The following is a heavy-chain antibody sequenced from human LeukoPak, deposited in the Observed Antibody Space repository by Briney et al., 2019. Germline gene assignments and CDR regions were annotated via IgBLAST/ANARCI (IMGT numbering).Heavy chain of an antibody. V-gene: IGHV3-53*01. CDR3: ARRILDY. J-gene: IGHJ4*02. CDR1: GFTVSSNS. Sequence: PGGSLRVSCTVSGFTVSSNSMSSVREAPGKRLEWVSFIYSDNTHYSDSVKRRFTISRDTSKKTLYPQMNSLRAEDTAVYYCARRILDYWGQGTLVTVSS. CDR2: IYSDNT.